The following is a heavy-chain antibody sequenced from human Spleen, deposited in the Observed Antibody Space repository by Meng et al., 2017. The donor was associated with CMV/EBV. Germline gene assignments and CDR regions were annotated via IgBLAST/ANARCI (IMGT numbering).Heavy chain of an antibody. CDR1: GGSFSGYY. V-gene: IGHV4-34*01. J-gene: IGHJ4*02. CDR2: INHSGST. D-gene: IGHD6-13*01. Sequence: SETLSLTCAVYGGSFSGYYWSWIRQPPGKGLEWIGEINHSGSTNYNPSLKSRVTISVDTSKNQFSLKLSSVTAADTAVYYCARTQRIAAAEPIDYWGQGTLVTVSS. CDR3: ARTQRIAAAEPIDY.